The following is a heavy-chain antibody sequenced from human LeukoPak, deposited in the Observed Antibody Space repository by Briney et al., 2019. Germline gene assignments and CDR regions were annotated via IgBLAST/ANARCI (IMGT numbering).Heavy chain of an antibody. CDR3: AKGNGIAAAGGGFDY. J-gene: IGHJ4*02. V-gene: IGHV3-30*18. Sequence: GGSLRLSCAASGFTFSSYGMHWVRQAPGKGLEWVAVVSYDGSNKYYADSVKGRFTISRDNSKNTLYLQMNSLRAEDTAVYYCAKGNGIAAAGGGFDYWGQGTLVTVSS. CDR1: GFTFSSYG. CDR2: VSYDGSNK. D-gene: IGHD6-13*01.